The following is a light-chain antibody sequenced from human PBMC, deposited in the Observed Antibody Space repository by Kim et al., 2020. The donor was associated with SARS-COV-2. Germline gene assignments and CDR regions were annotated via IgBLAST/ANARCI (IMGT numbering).Light chain of an antibody. CDR2: WAS. V-gene: IGKV4-1*01. CDR1: QHVFYSSNNKNY. CDR3: QQYFNTPYT. Sequence: DIVLTQSPDSLAVSLGERATINCRSSQHVFYSSNNKNYLAWYQHKPGQPPKLLFYWASTRESGVPDRFSASGSGTDFTLTISTLQAEDVAVYYCQQYFNTPYTFGQGTKLEL. J-gene: IGKJ2*01.